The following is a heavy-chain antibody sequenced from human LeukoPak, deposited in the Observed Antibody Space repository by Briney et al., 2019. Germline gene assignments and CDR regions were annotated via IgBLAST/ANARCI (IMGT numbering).Heavy chain of an antibody. Sequence: PSETLSLTCAVYGGSFSGYYWSWIRQPPGKGLEWIGEINHSGSTNYNPSLKSRVTISVDTSKNRFSLKLSSVTAADTAVYYRARAGAVAGPFDYWGQGTLVTVSS. CDR3: ARAGAVAGPFDY. D-gene: IGHD6-19*01. J-gene: IGHJ4*02. CDR1: GGSFSGYY. CDR2: INHSGST. V-gene: IGHV4-34*09.